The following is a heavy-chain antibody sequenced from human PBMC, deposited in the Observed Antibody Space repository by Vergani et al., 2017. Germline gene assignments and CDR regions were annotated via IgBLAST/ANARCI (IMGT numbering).Heavy chain of an antibody. CDR2: INAGNGNT. CDR3: AREGFYDYVWGSYRLRGGYYFDY. V-gene: IGHV1-3*01. CDR1: GYTFTSYA. Sequence: QVQLVQSGAEVKKPGDSVKVSCKASGYTFTSYAMHWVRQAPGQRLEWMGWINAGNGNTKYSQKFQGRVTITRDTSASTAYMELSSLRSEDTAVYYCAREGFYDYVWGSYRLRGGYYFDYWGQGILVTVSS. D-gene: IGHD3-16*02. J-gene: IGHJ4*02.